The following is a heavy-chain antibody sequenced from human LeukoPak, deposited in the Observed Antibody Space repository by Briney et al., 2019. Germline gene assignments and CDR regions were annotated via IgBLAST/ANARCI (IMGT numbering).Heavy chain of an antibody. D-gene: IGHD6-13*01. CDR1: GYTLTELS. CDR3: ARDVCAGYSTHHRFDP. CDR2: FDPEDGET. V-gene: IGHV1-24*01. J-gene: IGHJ5*02. Sequence: GASVKVSCKVSGYTLTELSMHWVRQAPGKGLEWMGGFDPEDGETIYAQKFQGRVTMTEDTSTDTAYMELSSLRSEDTAVYYCARDVCAGYSTHHRFDPWGQGTLVTVSS.